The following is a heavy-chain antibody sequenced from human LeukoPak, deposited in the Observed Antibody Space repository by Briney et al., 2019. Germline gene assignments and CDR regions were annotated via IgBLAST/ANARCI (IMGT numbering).Heavy chain of an antibody. J-gene: IGHJ3*02. V-gene: IGHV4-4*07. Sequence: SETLSLTCTVSGGSISNYYWSWMRQPAEKGLEWIGRISTSGIANYNPSLQSLVIMSVDTSKNQFSLKLRSVSAADTAVYYCARELDFYDSSGYSGFDSWGQGTMVTVSS. D-gene: IGHD3-22*01. CDR2: ISTSGIA. CDR1: GGSISNYY. CDR3: ARELDFYDSSGYSGFDS.